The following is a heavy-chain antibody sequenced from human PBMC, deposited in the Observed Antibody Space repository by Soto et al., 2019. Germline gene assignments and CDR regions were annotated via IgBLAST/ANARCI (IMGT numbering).Heavy chain of an antibody. CDR2: INAVGSGT. CDR3: AILSWGFDP. D-gene: IGHD3-16*01. V-gene: IGHV3-74*01. Sequence: GESLSLSCAASGFPFNSYWMHWVRQAPGEGLVWVSRINAVGSGTTYADSVKGGFTVSRDNANNMLYLQMNSLRAEDTAVYYCAILSWGFDPWGQGTLVTVSS. J-gene: IGHJ5*02. CDR1: GFPFNSYW.